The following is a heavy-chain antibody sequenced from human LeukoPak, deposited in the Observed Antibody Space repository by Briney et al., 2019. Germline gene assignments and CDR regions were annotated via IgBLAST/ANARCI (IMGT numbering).Heavy chain of an antibody. D-gene: IGHD2/OR15-2a*01. J-gene: IGHJ6*03. CDR1: GFTFSSYE. Sequence: GGSLRLSCAASGFTFSSYEMIWVRQAPGKGLEWVSYISSSGSTIYYADSVKGRFTISRDNAKNSLYLQMNSLRAEDTAVYYCARDRLTFHYYYMDVWGKGTTATVSS. V-gene: IGHV3-48*03. CDR3: ARDRLTFHYYYMDV. CDR2: ISSSGSTI.